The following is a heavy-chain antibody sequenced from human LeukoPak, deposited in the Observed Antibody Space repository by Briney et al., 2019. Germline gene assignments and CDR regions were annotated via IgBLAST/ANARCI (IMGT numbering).Heavy chain of an antibody. Sequence: GGSLRLSCAASGFTFSDYYMGWIRQAPGKGPEWISYITSSGSSVYYPDSVKGRFTIPRDNAKNSLFLQINSLRAEDTAMFYCARALKDACDIWGQGTMVTVSS. J-gene: IGHJ3*02. CDR2: ITSSGSSV. V-gene: IGHV3-11*01. CDR3: ARALKDACDI. CDR1: GFTFSDYY.